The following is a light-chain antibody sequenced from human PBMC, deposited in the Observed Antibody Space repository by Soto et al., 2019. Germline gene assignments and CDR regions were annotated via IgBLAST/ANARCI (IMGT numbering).Light chain of an antibody. V-gene: IGKV1-6*01. J-gene: IGKJ1*01. CDR1: QGIRND. CDR2: AAS. CDR3: LQDYRYPWT. Sequence: AIQMTQSPSSLSASLGDRVTITCRASQGIRNDLGWYQQKPGKAPRLLIYAASSLQSGVPSKFSGSGSGTDFTLTNSSLQPEDFATYYCLQDYRYPWTFGQGTKVEI.